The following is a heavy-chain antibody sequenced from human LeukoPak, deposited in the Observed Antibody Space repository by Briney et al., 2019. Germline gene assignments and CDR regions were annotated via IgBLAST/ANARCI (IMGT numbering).Heavy chain of an antibody. CDR3: VRASSGWSYYYYYYMDV. D-gene: IGHD6-19*01. CDR2: IYYSGST. J-gene: IGHJ6*03. CDR1: GGSISSYY. V-gene: IGHV4-59*01. Sequence: PSETLSLTCTVSGGSISSYYWSWIRQPPGKGLEWIGYIYYSGSTNYNPSLKSRVTISVDTSKNQFSLKLSSVTAADTAVYYCVRASSGWSYYYYYYMDVWGKGTTVTVSS.